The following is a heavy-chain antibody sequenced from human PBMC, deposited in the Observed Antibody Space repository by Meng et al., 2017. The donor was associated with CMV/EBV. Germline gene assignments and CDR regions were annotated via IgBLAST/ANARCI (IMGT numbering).Heavy chain of an antibody. J-gene: IGHJ6*02. Sequence: ASVKVSCKASGYTFTSYGISWVRQAPGQGLEWMGWISAYNGNTNYAQKLQGRVTMTTDTSTSTAYMELRSLRSDDTAVYYCARDDKAYCGGDCSPVTYHYSYGMDVWGQGTTVTVSS. CDR2: ISAYNGNT. D-gene: IGHD2-21*01. CDR1: GYTFTSYG. CDR3: ARDDKAYCGGDCSPVTYHYSYGMDV. V-gene: IGHV1-18*01.